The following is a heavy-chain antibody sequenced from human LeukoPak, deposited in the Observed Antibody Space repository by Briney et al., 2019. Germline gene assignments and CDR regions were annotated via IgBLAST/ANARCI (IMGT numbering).Heavy chain of an antibody. D-gene: IGHD3-9*01. Sequence: SETLSLTCTISGGSISSYYWSWIRQPPGKGLEWIGYIYYSGSTNYNPSLKSRVTISVDTSKNQFSLKLSSVTAADTAVYYCARSYHDILTGYPIFDYWGQGTLVTVSS. CDR1: GGSISSYY. CDR3: ARSYHDILTGYPIFDY. J-gene: IGHJ4*02. V-gene: IGHV4-59*01. CDR2: IYYSGST.